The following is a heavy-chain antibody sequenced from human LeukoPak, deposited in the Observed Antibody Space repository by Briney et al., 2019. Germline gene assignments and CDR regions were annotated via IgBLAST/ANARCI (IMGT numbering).Heavy chain of an antibody. D-gene: IGHD6-19*01. CDR2: IDKTTYPT. J-gene: IGHJ4*02. CDR3: AKFEGATIPGWFNDY. V-gene: IGHV3-23*05. Sequence: GSLRLSCAASEFIFSDYAMGWVRQAPGKGLEWVSTIDKTTYPTFYADSVKGRFTISRDNSKNTLYLQMNSLRTEDTAVYFCAKFEGATIPGWFNDYWGQGILVTVSS. CDR1: EFIFSDYA.